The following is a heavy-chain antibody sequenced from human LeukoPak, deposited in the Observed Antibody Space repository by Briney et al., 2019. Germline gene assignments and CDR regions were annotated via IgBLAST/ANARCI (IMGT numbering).Heavy chain of an antibody. V-gene: IGHV1-2*02. CDR1: XYTFIGYY. CDR3: ARLVGLSTTASY. CDR2: INPTSGGT. D-gene: IGHD5/OR15-5a*01. J-gene: IGHJ4*02. Sequence: ASVKVSCKXSXYTFIGYYLHXVRQAPGQGLEWMGWINPTSGGTNYAQKFQDRVTMTRDTSINTAYMELSRLTSDDTAVYYCARLVGLSTTASYWGQGTLVIVSS.